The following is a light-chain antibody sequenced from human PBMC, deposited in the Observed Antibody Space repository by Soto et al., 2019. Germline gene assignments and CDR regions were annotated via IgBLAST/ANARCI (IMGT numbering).Light chain of an antibody. J-gene: IGKJ2*01. V-gene: IGKV1-39*01. CDR3: QQSYSVPTA. CDR1: QSIRTS. Sequence: DVQMTQSPSSLSASVGDRVTITCRASQSIRTSLNWYQQKPGKAPKFLIYDASSLQSEVPSRVSRRGSGKDFTLTISNLQPEDFATYYCQQSYSVPTALGQRTKLEI. CDR2: DAS.